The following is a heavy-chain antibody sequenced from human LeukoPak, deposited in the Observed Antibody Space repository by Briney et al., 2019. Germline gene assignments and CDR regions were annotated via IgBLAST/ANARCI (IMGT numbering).Heavy chain of an antibody. D-gene: IGHD3-10*01. Sequence: ASVKVSCKASGYTFTNYGISWVRQAPGQGLEWMGIINPSGGSTTYAQKFQGRVTMTRDTSTSTVYMELSSLRSEDTAVYYCARQYYSYAEWGQGTLVTVSS. J-gene: IGHJ4*02. CDR3: ARQYYSYAE. CDR1: GYTFTNYG. CDR2: INPSGGST. V-gene: IGHV1-46*01.